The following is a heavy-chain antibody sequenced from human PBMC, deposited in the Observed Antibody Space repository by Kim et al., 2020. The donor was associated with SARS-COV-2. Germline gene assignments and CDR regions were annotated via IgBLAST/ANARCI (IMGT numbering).Heavy chain of an antibody. Sequence: GGSLRLSCAASSFTFRDYYMSWIRQAPGKGLEYISYISSDGGTTYYAVSVRGRFTVSRDNAKNSLFLQMNSLRVEDTAVYYCARDPHYASGWSGSEYWGQGTLVTVSS. CDR2: ISSDGGTT. J-gene: IGHJ4*02. CDR3: ARDPHYASGWSGSEY. V-gene: IGHV3-11*01. D-gene: IGHD6-19*01. CDR1: SFTFRDYY.